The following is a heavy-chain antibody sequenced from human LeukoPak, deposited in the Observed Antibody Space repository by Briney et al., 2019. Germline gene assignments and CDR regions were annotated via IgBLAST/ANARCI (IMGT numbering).Heavy chain of an antibody. CDR3: ARDRRVVVPAATYYYGMDV. D-gene: IGHD2-2*01. CDR1: GYTFTSYY. Sequence: GASVKVSCKASGYTFTSYYMHWVRQAPGQGLAWMGIINPSGGSTSYAQKFQGRVTMTRDTSTSTVYMELSSLRSEDTAVYYCARDRRVVVPAATYYYGMDVWGQGTTVTVSS. CDR2: INPSGGST. J-gene: IGHJ6*02. V-gene: IGHV1-46*01.